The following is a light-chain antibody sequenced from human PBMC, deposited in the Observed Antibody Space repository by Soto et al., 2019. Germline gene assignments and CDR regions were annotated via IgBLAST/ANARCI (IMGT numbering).Light chain of an antibody. CDR2: GAS. CDR3: QQYNNWPPYT. Sequence: EIVMKQSPATVSVSPGERATLSCRASQSVGSHLAWYQQKPGQAPRLLIYGASTRATGIPARFSGSGSGTEFTLTISSLQSEDFAVYYCQQYNNWPPYTFGQGTKVEIK. V-gene: IGKV3-15*01. CDR1: QSVGSH. J-gene: IGKJ2*01.